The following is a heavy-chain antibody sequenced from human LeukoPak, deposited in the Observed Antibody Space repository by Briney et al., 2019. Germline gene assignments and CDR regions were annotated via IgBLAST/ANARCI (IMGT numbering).Heavy chain of an antibody. CDR3: AKDARIAVIGYYFDY. CDR2: ISWNRGSI. D-gene: IGHD6-19*01. J-gene: IGHJ4*02. CDR1: GFTFYDYA. V-gene: IGHV3-9*01. Sequence: PGRSLRLSCAASGFTFYDYAMHWVRQAPGKGLEGVSGISWNRGSIVYADSVKGRFTISRDNAKNSLYLQMNSLRAEDTALYYCAKDARIAVIGYYFDYWGQGTLVTVSS.